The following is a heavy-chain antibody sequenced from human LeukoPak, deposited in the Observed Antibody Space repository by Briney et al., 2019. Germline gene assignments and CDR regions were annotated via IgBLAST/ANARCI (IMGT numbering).Heavy chain of an antibody. D-gene: IGHD3-22*01. CDR3: AKVSVEADYYDSSGPLDY. Sequence: GGSLRLSCAASGFTFSSYWMSWVRQAPGKGLEWVANINQDGSEKYYVDSVKGRFTISRDDAKNSLYLQMNSLRAEDTALYYCAKVSVEADYYDSSGPLDYWGQGTLVTVSS. V-gene: IGHV3-7*03. CDR1: GFTFSSYW. J-gene: IGHJ4*02. CDR2: INQDGSEK.